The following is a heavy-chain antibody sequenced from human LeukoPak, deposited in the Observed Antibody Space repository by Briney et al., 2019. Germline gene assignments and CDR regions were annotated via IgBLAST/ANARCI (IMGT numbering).Heavy chain of an antibody. CDR3: ASSRTAASSNWFDP. Sequence: GGSLRLSCAASGLIVSSNYKTWVRQAPGKGLEWVSIIHTNGNTYYADSVKGRFTISRDNSKNTLYLQMNSLRTEDTAVYYCASSRTAASSNWFDPWGQGTLVTVSS. CDR1: GLIVSSNY. J-gene: IGHJ5*02. CDR2: IHTNGNT. V-gene: IGHV3-53*01. D-gene: IGHD6-13*01.